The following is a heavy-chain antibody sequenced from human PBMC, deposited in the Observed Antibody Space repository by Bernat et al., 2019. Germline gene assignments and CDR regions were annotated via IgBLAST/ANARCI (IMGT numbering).Heavy chain of an antibody. CDR3: VKDGYCNSTGCYTLDY. Sequence: GQLVESGGGVVQPGRSLRLSCEASGFTFSSYAMHWVRQAPGKGLEYVSAINSNGVSTYYADSVKGRFTISRDNSKNTLYLQMSSLRAEETAVYYCVKDGYCNSTGCYTLDYWGQGTLVTVSS. D-gene: IGHD2-2*02. CDR2: INSNGVST. CDR1: GFTFSSYA. V-gene: IGHV3-64D*06. J-gene: IGHJ4*02.